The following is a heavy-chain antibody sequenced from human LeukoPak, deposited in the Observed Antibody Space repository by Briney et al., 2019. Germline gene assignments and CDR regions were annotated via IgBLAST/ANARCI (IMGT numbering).Heavy chain of an antibody. CDR1: GGSISSGGYY. D-gene: IGHD2-21*02. J-gene: IGHJ1*01. CDR2: IYHSGST. CDR3: DSASLAYCGGDWYSSAYFQH. Sequence: SETLSLTCAVSGGSISSGGYYWSWIRQPPGKGLEWIGYIYHSGSTYYNPSLKSRVTISVDTSKNQFSLKLSSVTAADPAVYHCDSASLAYCGGDWYSSAYFQHWAEGPLVTVSS. V-gene: IGHV4-30-2*01.